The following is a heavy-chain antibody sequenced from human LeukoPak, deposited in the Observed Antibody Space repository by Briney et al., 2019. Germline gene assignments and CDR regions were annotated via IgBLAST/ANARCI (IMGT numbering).Heavy chain of an antibody. J-gene: IGHJ5*02. D-gene: IGHD1-26*01. V-gene: IGHV4-34*01. CDR1: GGSFSGYY. CDR3: ARGVVGATEWFDP. Sequence: PSETLSLTCAVYGGSFSGYYWSWIRQPPGKGLEWIGEINHSGSTNYNPSLKSRVTISVDTSKNLFSLKLSSVTAADTAVHYCARGVVGATEWFDPWGQGTLVTVSS. CDR2: INHSGST.